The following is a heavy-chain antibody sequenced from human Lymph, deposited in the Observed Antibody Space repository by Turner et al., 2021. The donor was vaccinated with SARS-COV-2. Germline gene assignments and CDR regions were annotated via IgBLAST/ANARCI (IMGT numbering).Heavy chain of an antibody. V-gene: IGHV4-30-4*01. CDR2: IYYSGST. J-gene: IGHJ4*02. CDR3: ARVVVLRRAYFDY. D-gene: IGHD2-8*01. Sequence: VQLQASGPGLVKPSQTLSLTCTVSGGPISSGAYYWSWIRQPPGKCLDWIGYIYYSGSTYYNPSLKSRVTISVDTSKNQFSLKLSSVTAADTAVYYCARVVVLRRAYFDYWGQGTLVTVSS. CDR1: GGPISSGAYY.